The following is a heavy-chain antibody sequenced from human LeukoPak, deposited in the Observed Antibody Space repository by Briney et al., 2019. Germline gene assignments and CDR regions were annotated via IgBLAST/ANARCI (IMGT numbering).Heavy chain of an antibody. D-gene: IGHD5-12*01. J-gene: IGHJ4*02. Sequence: ASVKVSCKASGYTFTSYGISWVRQAPGQGPEWVGWISAYNGNINYAQKLQGRVTMTRDTSTSTAYMELRSLRSDDTAVYYCARVGPRGYSGPLDYWGQGTLVTVSS. CDR2: ISAYNGNI. CDR1: GYTFTSYG. V-gene: IGHV1-18*01. CDR3: ARVGPRGYSGPLDY.